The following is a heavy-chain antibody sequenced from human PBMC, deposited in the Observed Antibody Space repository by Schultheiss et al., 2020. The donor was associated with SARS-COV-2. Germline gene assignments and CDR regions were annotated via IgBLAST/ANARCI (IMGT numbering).Heavy chain of an antibody. CDR2: IWFDGNNK. J-gene: IGHJ4*02. D-gene: IGHD6-13*01. CDR1: GFTFSSYG. CDR3: AKAAAGTFDY. V-gene: IGHV3-33*03. Sequence: GGSLRLSCAASGFTFSSYGMHWVRQAPGKGPEWVAVIWFDGNNKYYADSVKGRFTISRDNSRNTLYLQMNGLRVEDTAVYYCAKAAAGTFDYWGQGTLVTVSS.